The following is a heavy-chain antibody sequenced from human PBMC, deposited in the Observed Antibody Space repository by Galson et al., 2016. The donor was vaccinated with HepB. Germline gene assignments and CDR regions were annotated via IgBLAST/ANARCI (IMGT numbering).Heavy chain of an antibody. Sequence: SLRLSCAASGFTVSGNYMSWVRLPPGKGLEWVSVIYTAGDTYYADSVRGRFTASRDQSKNTLYLQMNSLSVEDTAVYYCARDGCRDYGHYLAYWGQGTLGTVSS. V-gene: IGHV3-53*01. J-gene: IGHJ4*02. CDR1: GFTVSGNY. CDR2: IYTAGDT. D-gene: IGHD4-17*01. CDR3: ARDGCRDYGHYLAY.